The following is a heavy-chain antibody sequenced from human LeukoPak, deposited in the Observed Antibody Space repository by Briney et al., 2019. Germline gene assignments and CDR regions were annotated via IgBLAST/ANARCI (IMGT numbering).Heavy chain of an antibody. D-gene: IGHD5-18*01. V-gene: IGHV1-2*02. CDR2: INPNSGGT. Sequence: ASVKVSCKASGYTFTGYYMHWVRQAPGQGLEWMGWINPNSGGTNYAQKFQGRVTMTGDTSISTAYMELSRLRSDDTTVYYCARRGYSYGYFPGWYFDLWGRGTLVTVSS. CDR3: ARRGYSYGYFPGWYFDL. CDR1: GYTFTGYY. J-gene: IGHJ2*01.